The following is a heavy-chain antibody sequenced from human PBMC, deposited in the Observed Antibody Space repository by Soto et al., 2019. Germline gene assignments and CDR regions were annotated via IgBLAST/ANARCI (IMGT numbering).Heavy chain of an antibody. CDR2: ISVGGGSI. V-gene: IGHV3-48*01. J-gene: IGHJ3*02. Sequence: EMKLVESGGGLVQPGRSRRVSCAASGFTFSSYAFNWVRQAPGKGLEWISYISVGGGSIFYADSVKGRFTISRDDAQNSLNLQMNTLRGEDTALYFCVRDDKWAFDIWGQGTTVIVS. CDR3: VRDDKWAFDI. CDR1: GFTFSSYA. D-gene: IGHD1-26*01.